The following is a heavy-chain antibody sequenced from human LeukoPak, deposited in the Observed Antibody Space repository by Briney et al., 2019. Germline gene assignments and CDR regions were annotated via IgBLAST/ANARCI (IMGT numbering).Heavy chain of an antibody. CDR1: GFTFSSYS. Sequence: GGSLRLSCAASGFTFSSYSMNWVRQAPGKGLEWVSYISSSSSTIQYADSVQGRFTISRDNAQNSLFLQMISLRAEDTALYYCARAKYYCDSSGYPQPIAFDIWGQGTMVTVSS. J-gene: IGHJ3*02. D-gene: IGHD3-22*01. V-gene: IGHV3-48*04. CDR3: ARAKYYCDSSGYPQPIAFDI. CDR2: ISSSSSTI.